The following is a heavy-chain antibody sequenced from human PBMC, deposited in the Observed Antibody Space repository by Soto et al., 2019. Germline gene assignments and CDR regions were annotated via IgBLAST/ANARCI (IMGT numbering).Heavy chain of an antibody. CDR1: GYTFSNFW. J-gene: IGHJ4*02. CDR2: IYPGDSET. V-gene: IGHV5-51*01. CDR3: ARSPRSSPYFDY. Sequence: LKISCQCSGYTFSNFWIAWVRQLPGKGLEYMGIIYPGDSETRYSPSFHGKVTISADRSIGTAYLQWSSLEASDSAFYFCARSPRSSPYFDYWGQGALVTVSS. D-gene: IGHD6-13*01.